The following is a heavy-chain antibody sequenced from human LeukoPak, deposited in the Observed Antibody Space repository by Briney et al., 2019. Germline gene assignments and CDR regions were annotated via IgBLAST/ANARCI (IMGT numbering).Heavy chain of an antibody. V-gene: IGHV3-23*01. Sequence: PGGSLRLSCAASGFTFSSYAMSWVRQAPGKGLEWVSGISVSGVITYYADSVKGRFTISRDNSKNTLYLQMNSLRAEDTAVYHCAKISGSLRRMYYFDYWGQGTLVTVSS. CDR3: AKISGSLRRMYYFDY. CDR2: ISVSGVIT. J-gene: IGHJ4*02. D-gene: IGHD1-26*01. CDR1: GFTFSSYA.